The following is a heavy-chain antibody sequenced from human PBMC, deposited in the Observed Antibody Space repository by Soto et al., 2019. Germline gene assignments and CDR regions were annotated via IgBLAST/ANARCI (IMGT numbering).Heavy chain of an antibody. CDR3: ARHNHGFDY. CDR2: IFCGDSDT. V-gene: IGHV5-51*01. CDR1: GYKFSTNW. Sequence: RGESLKISCKDSGYKFSTNWIAWVRQMPGKGLEWVGVIFCGDSDTRYSPSFQGQVTLSVDKSINTVYLQWSSLKASDTAMYYCARHNHGFDYWGQGTLVTVS. J-gene: IGHJ4*02.